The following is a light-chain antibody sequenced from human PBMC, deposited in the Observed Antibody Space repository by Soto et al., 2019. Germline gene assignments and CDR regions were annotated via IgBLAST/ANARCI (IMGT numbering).Light chain of an antibody. Sequence: QPVLTQSPSASASLGASVKLTCTLSSGHSSYAIAWHQQQPEKGHRYLMKLNSDGSHSKGDGIPDRFSGSSSGAERYLTISSLQSEDEADYYCQTWGTGVVFGGGTKVTVL. CDR1: SGHSSYA. J-gene: IGLJ2*01. CDR2: LNSDGSH. CDR3: QTWGTGVV. V-gene: IGLV4-69*01.